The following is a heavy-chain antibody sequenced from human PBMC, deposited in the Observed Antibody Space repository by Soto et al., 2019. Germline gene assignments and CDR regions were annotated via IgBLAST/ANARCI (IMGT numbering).Heavy chain of an antibody. D-gene: IGHD6-25*01. CDR1: GDTFIKYD. Sequence: EASVKVSCKASGDTFIKYDINWVRQATGQGLELMGWMNPSNGNAGYAQNFRGRVTMTSNTSITTAYMELSGLRYEDTAVYYCARRKERSGPDYFDVWGQGTLVTVSS. CDR3: ARRKERSGPDYFDV. V-gene: IGHV1-8*01. CDR2: MNPSNGNA. J-gene: IGHJ4*02.